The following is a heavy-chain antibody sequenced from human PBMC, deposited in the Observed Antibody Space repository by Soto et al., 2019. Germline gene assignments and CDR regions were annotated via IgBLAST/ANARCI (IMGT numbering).Heavy chain of an antibody. V-gene: IGHV3-7*03. CDR2: MNQDGSEK. J-gene: IGHJ4*02. CDR3: ARDRDNWDLDFDY. CDR1: GFTLNNYL. D-gene: IGHD1-1*01. Sequence: LSCSASGFTLNNYLMSLVRQAPGKWLEWVANMNQDGSEKNYVDSVRGRFTISRDNAKNSLYLQMNSLRVEDTAVYYCARDRDNWDLDFDYWGQGTPVTVS.